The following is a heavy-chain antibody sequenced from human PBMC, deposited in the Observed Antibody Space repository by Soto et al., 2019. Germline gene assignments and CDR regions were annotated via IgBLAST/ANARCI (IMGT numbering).Heavy chain of an antibody. CDR3: ARDVKDYDFYGMDV. CDR2: IYYSGST. Sequence: QVQLQESGPGLVKPSQTLSLTCTVSGGSISSGDYYWSWIRQPPGKGLEWIGYIYYSGSTSYNPSPXTXLXXSLDTSKNQICLNLTSVTAADTAVYYCARDVKDYDFYGMDVWGPGTTVTVSS. J-gene: IGHJ6*02. CDR1: GGSISSGDYY. V-gene: IGHV4-30-4*01.